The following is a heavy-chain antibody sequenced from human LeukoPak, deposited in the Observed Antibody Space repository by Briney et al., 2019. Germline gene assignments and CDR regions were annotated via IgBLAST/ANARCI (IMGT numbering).Heavy chain of an antibody. V-gene: IGHV1-2*02. CDR1: GYIFSDYY. D-gene: IGHD3-9*01. CDR3: ARMGAFTDIDY. J-gene: IGHJ4*02. CDR2: INPDTDGT. Sequence: ASVKVSCKASGYIFSDYYMHWVRQAPGQGLEWMGWINPDTDGTKYAQNFQDGVTLTRDTSTSTAFMEVTSLTSDDTAVYYCARMGAFTDIDYWGQGTLVTVSS.